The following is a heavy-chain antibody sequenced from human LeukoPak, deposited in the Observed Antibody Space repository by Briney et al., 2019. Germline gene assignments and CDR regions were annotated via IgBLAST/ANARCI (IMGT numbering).Heavy chain of an antibody. Sequence: GGSLRLSCAASGFTFSIYGMHWVRQAPGKGLERVALIWFDGTKKYYADSVKGRFTISRDNSKNTLYLQMNSLRAEDTAVYYCAREEATTVRGVSDYWGQGTLVTVSS. D-gene: IGHD3-10*01. CDR1: GFTFSIYG. CDR3: AREEATTVRGVSDY. J-gene: IGHJ4*02. V-gene: IGHV3-33*01. CDR2: IWFDGTKK.